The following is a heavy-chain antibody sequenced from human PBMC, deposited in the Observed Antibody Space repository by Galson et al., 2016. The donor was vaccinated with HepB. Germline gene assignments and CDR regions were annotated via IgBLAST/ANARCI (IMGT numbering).Heavy chain of an antibody. CDR1: GFTFSDYY. CDR2: ISSSGDII. D-gene: IGHD2-2*01. J-gene: IGHJ6*02. Sequence: SLRLSCAASGFTFSDYYMSWIRQAPGKGLEWISYISSSGDIIYYADSVKGRFTISRDNAKSSLYLQMNSLRAEDSAKYYCTRGPYCSRTTCYRYYGMDVWGHGTTVTVSS. V-gene: IGHV3-11*01. CDR3: TRGPYCSRTTCYRYYGMDV.